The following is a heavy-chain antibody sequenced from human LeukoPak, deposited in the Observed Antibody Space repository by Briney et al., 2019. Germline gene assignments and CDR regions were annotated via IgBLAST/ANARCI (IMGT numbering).Heavy chain of an antibody. CDR2: ISSSGSTM. CDR1: GFTFSSYE. D-gene: IGHD3-22*01. V-gene: IGHV3-48*03. J-gene: IGHJ3*02. CDR3: ARESSGGYYFDVFDI. Sequence: AGGSLRLSCAASGFTFSSYEIPWVRQAPGKGLGWVSYISSSGSTMYYADSVKGRFTISRDNAKNSLYLQMNSLRAEDTAFYYCARESSGGYYFDVFDIWGQGTVVTVSS.